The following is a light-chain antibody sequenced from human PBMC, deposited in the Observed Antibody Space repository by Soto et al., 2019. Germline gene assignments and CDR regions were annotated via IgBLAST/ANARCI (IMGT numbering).Light chain of an antibody. CDR2: NVS. CDR1: SSDVGGYNY. J-gene: IGLJ7*01. CDR3: SSYTNSNTAV. V-gene: IGLV2-14*01. Sequence: QSVLTQPASVSGSPGQSITISCTGPSSDVGGYNYVSWYQQHPGKAPKLMIYNVSNRPSGVSNRFSGSKSGNTASLTISGLQAEDEADYYCSSYTNSNTAVFGGGTQLTVL.